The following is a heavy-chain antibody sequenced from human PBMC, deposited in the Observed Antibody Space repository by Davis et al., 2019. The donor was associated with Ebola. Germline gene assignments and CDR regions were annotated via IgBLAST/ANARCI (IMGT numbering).Heavy chain of an antibody. J-gene: IGHJ6*02. CDR3: AVDYPYGMDV. CDR2: IYPGDSDT. CDR1: GYTFTTYW. V-gene: IGHV5-51*01. Sequence: GGSLRLSCKGSGYTFTTYWIGRVRQMPGKGLEWKGIIYPGDSDTRYSPSFQGQVTISADKSISTAYLQWSSLKASDTAMYYCAVDYPYGMDVWGQGTTVTVSS.